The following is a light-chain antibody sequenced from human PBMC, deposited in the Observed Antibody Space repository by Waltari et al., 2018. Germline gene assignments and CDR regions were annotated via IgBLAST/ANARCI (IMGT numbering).Light chain of an antibody. CDR1: RTNVGRSA. J-gene: IGLJ2*01. V-gene: IGLV1-44*01. Sequence: QSALTQEASVSGTVGQTVTLSCIGNRTNVGRSAVGWYQQISHGGPKTVMFGNSLPSGIPDRFSGSKSGTTASLTISGLQPEDEADYYCSTWDYSLNAELFGGGTKLTVL. CDR3: STWDYSLNAEL. CDR2: GNS.